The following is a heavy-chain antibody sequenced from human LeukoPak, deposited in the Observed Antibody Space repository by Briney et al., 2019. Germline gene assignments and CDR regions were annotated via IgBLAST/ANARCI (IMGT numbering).Heavy chain of an antibody. CDR2: VNSDGSTT. J-gene: IGHJ4*02. CDR3: ARGYYSSSRFDS. D-gene: IGHD6-13*01. CDR1: GFPFSNYW. Sequence: GGSLRLSCAASGFPFSNYWMHWVRQAPGKGLVLVLRVNSDGSTTNYADSVKGRFTISRDNAENTLYMRMNSLRPEDTAVYYCARGYYSSSRFDSWGQGTLVTVSS. V-gene: IGHV3-74*01.